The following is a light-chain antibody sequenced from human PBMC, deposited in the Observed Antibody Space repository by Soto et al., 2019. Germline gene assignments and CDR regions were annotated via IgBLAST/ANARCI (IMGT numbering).Light chain of an antibody. CDR3: FSFTTDWTHV. CDR2: EVS. V-gene: IGLV2-14*01. CDR1: SSDIGAYNY. Sequence: QSVLTQPASVSGSPGQSITISCTGSSSDIGAYNYVSWFQQYPGKAPKLIISEVSNRPSGVSNRFSGSKSGTAASLTISGLXTEDEADYFCFSFTTDWTHVFGTGTKVT. J-gene: IGLJ1*01.